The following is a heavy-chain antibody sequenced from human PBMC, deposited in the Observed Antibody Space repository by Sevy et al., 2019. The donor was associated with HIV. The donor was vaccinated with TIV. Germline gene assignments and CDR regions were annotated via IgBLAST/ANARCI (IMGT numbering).Heavy chain of an antibody. CDR2: LNGRGGRT. J-gene: IGHJ3*01. CDR3: AKDTDSGSYLNDAFDF. Sequence: EGSLRLSCAASGFTFSSFAMSWVRQTPGKELEWVSGLNGRGGRTYYPDSVKGRFTISRDNSKNTLYLQMNSLRAEVTAVYYCAKDTDSGSYLNDAFDFWGQGTMVTVSS. V-gene: IGHV3-23*01. D-gene: IGHD1-26*01. CDR1: GFTFSSFA.